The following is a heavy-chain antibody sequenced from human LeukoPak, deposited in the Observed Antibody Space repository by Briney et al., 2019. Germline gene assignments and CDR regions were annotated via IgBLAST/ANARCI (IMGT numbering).Heavy chain of an antibody. J-gene: IGHJ3*02. CDR3: ARDQVPPYAFDI. CDR1: RGSISSAGYY. CDR2: VYTSGST. D-gene: IGHD2-2*01. V-gene: IGHV4-61*02. Sequence: PSETLSLTCTVSRGSISSAGYYWSWIRQPAGKGLEWIGRVYTSGSTNYNPSLKSRVTMSVDTSKNQFSLKLSSVTAADTAVYYCARDQVPPYAFDIWGQGTMVTVSS.